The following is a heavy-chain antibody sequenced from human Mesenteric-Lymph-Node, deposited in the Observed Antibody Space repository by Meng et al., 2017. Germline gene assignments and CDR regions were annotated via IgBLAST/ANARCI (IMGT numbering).Heavy chain of an antibody. D-gene: IGHD1-26*01. Sequence: ASVKVSCKASGYTFTGYYMHWVRQAPGQGLEWMGWINPNSGGTNYAQKFQGRVTMTRDTSISTAYMELSRLKASDTAMYYCARSRRNSGSYRPRGAFDIWGQGTMVTVSS. V-gene: IGHV1-2*02. CDR2: INPNSGGT. J-gene: IGHJ3*02. CDR1: GYTFTGYY. CDR3: ARSRRNSGSYRPRGAFDI.